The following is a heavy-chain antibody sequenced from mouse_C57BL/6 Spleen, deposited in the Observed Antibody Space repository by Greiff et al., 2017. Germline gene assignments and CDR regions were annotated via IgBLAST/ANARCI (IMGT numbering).Heavy chain of an antibody. CDR1: GFTFSSYA. D-gene: IGHD1-1*01. J-gene: IGHJ3*01. Sequence: EVQVVESGGGLVKPGGSLKLSCAASGFTFSSYAMSWVRQTPEKRLEWVATISDGGSYTYYPDNVKGRFTISRDNAKNNLYLQMSHLKSEDTAMYYCARDDYGSDWFAYWGQGTLVTVSA. CDR3: ARDDYGSDWFAY. CDR2: ISDGGSYT. V-gene: IGHV5-4*01.